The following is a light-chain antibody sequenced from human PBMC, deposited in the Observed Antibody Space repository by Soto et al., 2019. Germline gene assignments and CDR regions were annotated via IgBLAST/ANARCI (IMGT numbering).Light chain of an antibody. CDR2: GAS. V-gene: IGKV3-15*01. CDR1: QSISSN. Sequence: EIVMTQSPATLSVSPGERATLSCRASQSISSNLAWYQQKPGQAPRLLIYGASTRATGIPARFSGSGSGTEFTLTISSLQSEDSALYYCQQYSNWPTFGQGTRLEI. J-gene: IGKJ5*01. CDR3: QQYSNWPT.